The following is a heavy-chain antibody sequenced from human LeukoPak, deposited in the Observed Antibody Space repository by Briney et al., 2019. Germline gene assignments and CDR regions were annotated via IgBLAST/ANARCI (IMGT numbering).Heavy chain of an antibody. V-gene: IGHV4-61*02. CDR2: IYTTGST. CDR3: ARVTGSVAAFV. Sequence: SQTLSLTCTVSGDSITSGSSYWSWIRQPAGKGLEWIGRIYTTGSTSSNPFLKSRVTISADTSKNQFSLKLTSVTAADTAVYYCARVTGSVAAFVWGQGTRVTVSS. D-gene: IGHD2-15*01. J-gene: IGHJ3*01. CDR1: GDSITSGSSY.